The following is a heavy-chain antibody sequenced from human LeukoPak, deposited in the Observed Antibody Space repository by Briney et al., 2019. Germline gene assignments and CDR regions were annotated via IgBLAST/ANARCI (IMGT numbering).Heavy chain of an antibody. CDR3: ARGWGTTGGYFDF. D-gene: IGHD1-7*01. V-gene: IGHV1-18*01. CDR1: GYTLTTYG. J-gene: IGHJ4*03. CDR2: ISPYNGNT. Sequence: GASVKVSCKASGYTLTTYGTNWVRQAPGQGPEWMGWISPYNGNTKYAQNLQGRVTMTTDTSTSTAYMELRSLRSDDTAVYYCARGWGTTGGYFDFWGQGTLVTVSS.